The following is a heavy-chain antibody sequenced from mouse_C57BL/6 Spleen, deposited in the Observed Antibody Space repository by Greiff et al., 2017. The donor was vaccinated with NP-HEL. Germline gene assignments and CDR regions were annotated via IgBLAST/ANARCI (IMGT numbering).Heavy chain of an antibody. CDR1: GYTFTSYW. V-gene: IGHV1-52*01. J-gene: IGHJ2*01. CDR3: AREGFYYFDY. Sequence: QVQLKQPGAELVRPGSSVKLSCKASGYTFTSYWMHWVKQRPIPGLEWIGNIDPSDSETHYNQKFKDKATLTVDKSSSTAYMQLSSLTSEDSAVYYCAREGFYYFDYWGQGTTLTVSS. CDR2: IDPSDSET.